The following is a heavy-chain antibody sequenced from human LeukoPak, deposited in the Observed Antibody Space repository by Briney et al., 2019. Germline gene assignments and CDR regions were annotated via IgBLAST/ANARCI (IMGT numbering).Heavy chain of an antibody. V-gene: IGHV4-39*07. CDR1: GGSIDSSSYY. D-gene: IGHD3-22*01. CDR2: IYSSGST. CDR3: ARVNPMIVMTAPLFDY. Sequence: SETLSLTCSVSGGSIDSSSYYWGWIRQPPGKGLEWIGNIYSSGSTYYSPSLRSRVTISVDTSKNQFSLKLSSVTAADTAVYFCARVNPMIVMTAPLFDYWGQGTLVTVSS. J-gene: IGHJ4*02.